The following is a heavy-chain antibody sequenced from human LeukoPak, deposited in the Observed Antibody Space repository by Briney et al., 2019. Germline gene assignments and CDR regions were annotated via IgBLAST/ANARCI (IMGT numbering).Heavy chain of an antibody. CDR1: GFSFGSEA. CDR2: ISPGGGTT. CDR3: ARDGLVVVPAAQAYYYYYGMDV. Sequence: PGGSLRLSCVVSGFSFGSEAMSWVRQAPGRGLEWVSSISPGGGTTYYADSVKGRFTISRDNSKNTLYLQMNSLRAEDTAVYYCARDGLVVVPAAQAYYYYYGMDVWGQGTTVTVSS. D-gene: IGHD2-2*01. V-gene: IGHV3-23*01. J-gene: IGHJ6*02.